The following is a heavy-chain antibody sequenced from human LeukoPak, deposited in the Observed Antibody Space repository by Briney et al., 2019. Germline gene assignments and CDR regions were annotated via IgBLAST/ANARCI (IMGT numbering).Heavy chain of an antibody. Sequence: SETLSLTCTVSGYSISSSSYYWGWLRQPPGKGLEWIGSIYYSGSTYYNPSLKSRVTISVDTSKNQFSLKLSSVTAADTAVYYCASLYGDYVAYWGQGTLVTVSS. D-gene: IGHD4-17*01. CDR3: ASLYGDYVAY. J-gene: IGHJ4*02. CDR1: GYSISSSSYY. CDR2: IYYSGST. V-gene: IGHV4-39*01.